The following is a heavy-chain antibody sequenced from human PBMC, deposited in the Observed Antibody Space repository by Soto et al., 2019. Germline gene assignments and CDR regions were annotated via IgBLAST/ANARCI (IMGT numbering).Heavy chain of an antibody. CDR3: AKDADPSGSYYFDY. D-gene: IGHD1-26*01. Sequence: QVQLVESGGGVVQPGRSLRLSCAASGFTFSSYGMHWVRHAPGKGLEWVAVISFDGTNKYYADSVKGRFTISRDNSKNTLYLQMNSLRAEDTAVYYCAKDADPSGSYYFDYWGQGTLVTVSS. J-gene: IGHJ4*02. CDR2: ISFDGTNK. CDR1: GFTFSSYG. V-gene: IGHV3-30*18.